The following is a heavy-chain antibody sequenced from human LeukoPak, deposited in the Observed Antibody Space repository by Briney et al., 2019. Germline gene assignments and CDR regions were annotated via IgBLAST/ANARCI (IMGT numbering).Heavy chain of an antibody. Sequence: GGSLRLSCAASGFTSSSYWMHWVRQAPGKGLEWVSYISSSSSTIYYADSVKGRFTISRDNAKNSLYLQMNSLRAEDTAVYYCARDSDGYCSSTSCPQFDYWGQGTLVTVSS. CDR1: GFTSSSYW. J-gene: IGHJ4*02. CDR3: ARDSDGYCSSTSCPQFDY. CDR2: ISSSSSTI. V-gene: IGHV3-48*04. D-gene: IGHD2-2*03.